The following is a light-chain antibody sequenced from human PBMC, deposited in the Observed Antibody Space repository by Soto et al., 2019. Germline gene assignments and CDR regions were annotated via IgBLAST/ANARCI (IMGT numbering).Light chain of an antibody. CDR3: SSSTTTTSLVV. CDR2: DVS. Sequence: QSALTQPASVSGSPGQSITISCTGTSSDIGDYNYDSWYQQYPGKVPKLVIYDVSHRPSGVSNRFSGPKSGNTASLTISGLQAEDEADYYCSSSTTTTSLVVFGGGTKLTVL. J-gene: IGLJ3*02. CDR1: SSDIGDYNY. V-gene: IGLV2-14*01.